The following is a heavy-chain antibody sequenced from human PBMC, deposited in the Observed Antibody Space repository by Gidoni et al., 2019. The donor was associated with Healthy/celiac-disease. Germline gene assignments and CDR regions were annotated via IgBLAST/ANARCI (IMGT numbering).Heavy chain of an antibody. V-gene: IGHV4-59*01. D-gene: IGHD6-6*01. CDR3: AWEGRGRSSAFDI. CDR1: GASISSYY. CDR2: IYYRGST. Sequence: VKPSETLSLSCTVAGASISSYYCSWIRQPPGKGLEWIGYIYYRGSTNYNPSLKSRVTISVDTSKLQFSLMLSSVTAADTAVYYCAWEGRGRSSAFDIWGQGTMVTVSS. J-gene: IGHJ3*02.